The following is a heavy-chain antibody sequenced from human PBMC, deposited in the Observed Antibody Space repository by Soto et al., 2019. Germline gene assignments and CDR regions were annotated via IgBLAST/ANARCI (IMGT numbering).Heavy chain of an antibody. V-gene: IGHV3-74*01. J-gene: IGHJ6*02. D-gene: IGHD3-10*01. Sequence: VGSMRLAWSASGCTFSSYWMHCVRQTPGQGLVWVSRMNSDGSTTNYADSVKGRFTISRDNARNTLYLQMNSLRAEDTAVYYCASLDKLLWFGADAWGQGTTVTVSS. CDR2: MNSDGSTT. CDR1: GCTFSSYW. CDR3: ASLDKLLWFGADA.